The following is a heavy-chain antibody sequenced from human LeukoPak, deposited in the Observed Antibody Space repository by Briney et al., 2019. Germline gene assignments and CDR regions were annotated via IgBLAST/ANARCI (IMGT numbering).Heavy chain of an antibody. CDR2: ISPSGDIT. V-gene: IGHV3-21*01. J-gene: IGHJ6*03. CDR3: ARDAVVVVAATRGNYMDV. CDR1: GFTFSNHG. D-gene: IGHD2-15*01. Sequence: AGGSLRLSCAASGFTFSNHGMNWVRQAPGKGLEWVSGISPSGDITYYADSVKGRFTISRDNAKNSLYLQMNSLRAEDTAVYYCARDAVVVVAATRGNYMDVWGKGTTVTVSS.